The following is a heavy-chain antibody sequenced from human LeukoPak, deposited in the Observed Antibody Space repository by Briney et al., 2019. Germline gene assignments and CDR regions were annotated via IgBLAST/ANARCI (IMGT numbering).Heavy chain of an antibody. CDR1: GFSLSDYY. J-gene: IGHJ5*02. V-gene: IGHV3-11*04. D-gene: IGHD2-2*01. CDR3: ARGSSCTSCHWASFDT. CDR2: ISDSGSTI. Sequence: GGSLRLSCVASGFSLSDYYMSWVRQAPGRGLEWVSYISDSGSTIYYADSVKGRFTISRDNAKNSLYLQMNSLRAEDTAVYYCARGSSCTSCHWASFDTWGQGTLVTVSS.